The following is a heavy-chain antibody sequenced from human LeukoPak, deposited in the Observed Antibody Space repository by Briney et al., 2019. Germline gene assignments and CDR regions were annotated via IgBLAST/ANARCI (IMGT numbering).Heavy chain of an antibody. CDR1: GYTFISYY. CDR2: INPSGGST. V-gene: IGHV1-46*01. D-gene: IGHD1-26*01. J-gene: IGHJ5*02. CDR3: ARHVIVGALKP. Sequence: ASVKVSCKASGYTFISYYMHWVRQAPGQGLEWMGIINPSGGSTSYAQKFQGRVTMTRDMSTSTVYMELSSLRSEETAVYYCARHVIVGALKPWGQGTLVTVSS.